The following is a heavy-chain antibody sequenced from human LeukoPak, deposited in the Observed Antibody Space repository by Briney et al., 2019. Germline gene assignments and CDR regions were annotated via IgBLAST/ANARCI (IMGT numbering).Heavy chain of an antibody. V-gene: IGHV3-74*01. J-gene: IGHJ4*02. CDR1: GFTFSGYY. CDR2: INSDGSST. D-gene: IGHD3-22*01. CDR3: ARGRDSSFYPYFDY. Sequence: GGSLRLSCAASGFTFSGYYMHWVRQVRGKGLVWVSRINSDGSSTSYADSVKGRFTISRDNAKNTLYLQMNSLRAEDTAVYFCARGRDSSFYPYFDYWGRGTLVTVSS.